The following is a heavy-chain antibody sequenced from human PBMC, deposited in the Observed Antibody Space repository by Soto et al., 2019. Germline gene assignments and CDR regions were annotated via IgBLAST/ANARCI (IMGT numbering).Heavy chain of an antibody. CDR3: ARQPGYYDILTGYSTYYFDY. CDR2: IYYRGNT. Sequence: ETLSLTCTVSGGSISSDYWNWIRQPPGKGLEWIGYIYYRGNTNYNPSLKSRVTISVDTSKNQFSLKLSSVTAADTAVYYCARQPGYYDILTGYSTYYFDYWGQGTPVTVSS. CDR1: GGSISSDY. D-gene: IGHD3-9*01. J-gene: IGHJ4*02. V-gene: IGHV4-59*08.